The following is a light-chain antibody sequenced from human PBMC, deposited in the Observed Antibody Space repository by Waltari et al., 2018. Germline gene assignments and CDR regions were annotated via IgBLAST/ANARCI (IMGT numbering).Light chain of an antibody. CDR3: NCRDSSGNHVV. Sequence: SSELTQDPAVSVALGQTVRITCQGDSLRSYYASWYQQKPGQAPVLFIYGKNNRASGIPDRFSGSSSGNTAALNITGAKAEDADYYFCNCRDSSGNHVVFGGGTKLTVL. CDR2: GKN. V-gene: IGLV3-19*01. J-gene: IGLJ2*01. CDR1: SLRSYY.